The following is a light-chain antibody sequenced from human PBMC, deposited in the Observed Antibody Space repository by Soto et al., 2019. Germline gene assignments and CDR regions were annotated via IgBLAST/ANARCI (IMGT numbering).Light chain of an antibody. CDR2: AAS. V-gene: IGKV1-27*01. Sequence: DIQMTQSPSSLSASVGDRVTITCRASQGITNFVAWYQQKPGKVPELLIYAASTLQSGVPSRFSGSGSGTDFTLTITSLQPEDVATYYCKKHNSVPQTFGQGTKVEIK. J-gene: IGKJ1*01. CDR3: KKHNSVPQT. CDR1: QGITNF.